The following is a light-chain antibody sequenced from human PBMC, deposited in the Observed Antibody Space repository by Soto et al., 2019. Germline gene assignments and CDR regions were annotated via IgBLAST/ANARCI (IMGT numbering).Light chain of an antibody. CDR2: DDN. Sequence: QSVLPQPPSVSAAPGQEVTISCSGSSSNVGHNSVSWYQQLPGTAPKLLIYDDNKRPSGIPARFSGSKSGSSATLGITGLQTGDEADYYCGAWDDRLTVYVFGSGTKLTVL. J-gene: IGLJ1*01. CDR3: GAWDDRLTVYV. V-gene: IGLV1-51*01. CDR1: SSNVGHNS.